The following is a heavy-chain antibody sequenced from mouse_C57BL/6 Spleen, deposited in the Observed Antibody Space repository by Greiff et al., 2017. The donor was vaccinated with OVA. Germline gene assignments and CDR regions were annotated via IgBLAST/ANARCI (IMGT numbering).Heavy chain of an antibody. CDR2: INPNNGGT. V-gene: IGHV1-26*01. CDR3: ANGNYQIWYFDV. J-gene: IGHJ1*03. Sequence: EVQLQQSGPELVKPGASVKISCKASGYTFTDYYMNWVKQSHGKSLEWIGDINPNNGGTSYNQKFKGKATLTVDKSSSTAYMELRSLTSEDSAVYYCANGNYQIWYFDVWGTGTTVTVSS. CDR1: GYTFTDYY. D-gene: IGHD2-1*01.